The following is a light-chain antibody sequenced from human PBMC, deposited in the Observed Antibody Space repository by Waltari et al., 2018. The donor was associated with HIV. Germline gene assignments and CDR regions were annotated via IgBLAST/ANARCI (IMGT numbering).Light chain of an antibody. CDR1: NGDVGSYKV. CDR3: SSFAGDKDGHISTYV. Sequence: SALSQPASASGSLGQPVTISCTGTNGDVGSYKVVSWYQQHPGQGPRLLIFEVNKRHFGKWSRFLGSKLGNPDSRRTSRLQSDDEGVYYGSSFAGDKDGHISTYVFGTGTTVTVL. J-gene: IGLJ1*01. V-gene: IGLV2-23*02. CDR2: EVN.